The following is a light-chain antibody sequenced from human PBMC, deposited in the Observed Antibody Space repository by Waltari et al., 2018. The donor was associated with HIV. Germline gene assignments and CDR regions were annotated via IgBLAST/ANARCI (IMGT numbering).Light chain of an antibody. J-gene: IGLJ2*01. V-gene: IGLV1-47*01. Sequence: QSVLTQPPSASGTPGQRVTISCSGSSSDIGSYYVYWFQQLPGTAPKLLIYRNNQRPSWVPDRFSGSKSGTSASLAISGLRSEDEADYYCATWDDNLSGVVFGGGTKLTVL. CDR3: ATWDDNLSGVV. CDR2: RNN. CDR1: SSDIGSYY.